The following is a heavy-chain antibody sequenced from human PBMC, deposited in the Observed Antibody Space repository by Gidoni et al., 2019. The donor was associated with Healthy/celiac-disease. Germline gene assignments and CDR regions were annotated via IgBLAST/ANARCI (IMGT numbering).Heavy chain of an antibody. CDR3: ARDLGAAVILYGMDV. V-gene: IGHV1-2*02. D-gene: IGHD6-13*01. CDR2: INTNSCGT. Sequence: QVQLVQCGAEAKKPGASVKVSCKASGYTFTAYNMHWVRQAPGQGLEWLGLINTNSCGTTDAQKFQGRVTMTRKTSISTAYMELSRLRSDDTAVYYCARDLGAAVILYGMDVWGQGTTVTVSS. CDR1: GYTFTAYN. J-gene: IGHJ6*02.